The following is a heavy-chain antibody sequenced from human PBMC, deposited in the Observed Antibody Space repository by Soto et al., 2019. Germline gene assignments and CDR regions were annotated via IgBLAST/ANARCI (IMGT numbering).Heavy chain of an antibody. V-gene: IGHV1-18*01. CDR1: GYTFTSYG. CDR3: ARVKQQLVPYYYYGMDV. Sequence: QVQLVQSGAEVKKPGASVKVSCKASGYTFTSYGISWERQAPGQGLEWMGWISAYNGNTNYAQKLQGRVTMTTDTSTSTAYMELRSLRSDDTAVYYCARVKQQLVPYYYYGMDVWGQGTTVTVSS. CDR2: ISAYNGNT. D-gene: IGHD6-13*01. J-gene: IGHJ6*02.